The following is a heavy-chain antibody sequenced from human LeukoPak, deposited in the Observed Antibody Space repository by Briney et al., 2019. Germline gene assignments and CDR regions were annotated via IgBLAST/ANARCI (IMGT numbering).Heavy chain of an antibody. Sequence: SETLSLTCAVYGGSFSGYYWSWIRQPPEKGLEWIGEINHSGTANSNPSLKSRVTISVDTSKNQFSLKLSSVTAADTAVYYCARNTVTGPAVFDYWGQGTLVTVSS. CDR2: INHSGTA. D-gene: IGHD4-17*01. J-gene: IGHJ4*02. CDR1: GGSFSGYY. V-gene: IGHV4-34*01. CDR3: ARNTVTGPAVFDY.